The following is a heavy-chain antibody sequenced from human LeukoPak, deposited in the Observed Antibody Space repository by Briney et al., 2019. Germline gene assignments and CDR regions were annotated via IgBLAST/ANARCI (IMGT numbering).Heavy chain of an antibody. CDR2: IKTDGSIA. V-gene: IGHV3-74*01. Sequence: GGSLRLSCAASGFSFSFYWMHWVRQAPGKGPVWVSRIKTDGSIADYADSVKGRFTISRDNSKSTLSLQMNSLRAEDTAIYYCATYRQVLLPFESWGQGTLVTVSS. J-gene: IGHJ4*02. CDR3: ATYRQVLLPFES. D-gene: IGHD2-8*02. CDR1: GFSFSFYW.